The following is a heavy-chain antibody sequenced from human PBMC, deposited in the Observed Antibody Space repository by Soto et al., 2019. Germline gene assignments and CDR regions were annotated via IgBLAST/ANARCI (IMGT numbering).Heavy chain of an antibody. CDR3: ARGGLRYFDWSSGHYYGMDV. CDR2: ISGSGGST. V-gene: IGHV3-23*01. J-gene: IGHJ6*02. CDR1: GFTFSSYA. Sequence: GGSLRLSCAASGFTFSSYAMSWVRQAPGKGLEWVSAISGSGGSTYYADSVKGRFTISRDNSKNTLYLQMNSLRAEDTAVYYCARGGLRYFDWSSGHYYGMDVWGQGTTGTVSS. D-gene: IGHD3-9*01.